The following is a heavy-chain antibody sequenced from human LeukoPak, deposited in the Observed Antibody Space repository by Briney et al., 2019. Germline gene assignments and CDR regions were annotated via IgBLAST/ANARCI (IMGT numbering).Heavy chain of an antibody. CDR3: ARVFNPYGAGTPRDRATFDY. Sequence: LRLSCAASGFTFSSYAMSWVRQAPGKGLEWIGYIYYSGSTYYNPSLKSRVTISVDTSKNQFSLKLSSVTAADTAVYYCARVFNPYGAGTPRDRATFDYWGQGTLVTVSS. CDR1: GFTFSSYA. V-gene: IGHV4-31*02. J-gene: IGHJ4*02. D-gene: IGHD6-13*01. CDR2: IYYSGST.